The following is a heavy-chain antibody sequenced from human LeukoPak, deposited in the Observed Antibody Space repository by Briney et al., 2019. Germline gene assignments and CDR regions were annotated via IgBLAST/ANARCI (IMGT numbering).Heavy chain of an antibody. D-gene: IGHD3-10*01. J-gene: IGHJ5*02. CDR3: ARGRKGSGSYYWAGGHNWFDP. CDR2: IYYNGKT. CDR1: GGSVTYTNYY. V-gene: IGHV4-39*01. Sequence: SETLSLTCTVSGGSVTYTNYYWGWIRQPPGKGLQWIGVIYYNGKTYYNPSLKSRVTVAVDTSKNQFSLKLSSVTAADTAVYYCARGRKGSGSYYWAGGHNWFDPWGQGALVTVSS.